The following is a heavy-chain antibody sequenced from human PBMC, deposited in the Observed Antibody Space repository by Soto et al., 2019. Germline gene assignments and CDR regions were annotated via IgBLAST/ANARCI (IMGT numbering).Heavy chain of an antibody. D-gene: IGHD3-10*01. Sequence: QVQLVQSGAEVQKPGASVKVSCKASGYTFIDYDINWVRQAAGQGLEWMGWMSPKNGNTGYAQKFQGRVTLTRDTSISTAYMELSSLRSDDTAVYYCAGDYYGSGTYYNFWGQGTRVTVSS. V-gene: IGHV1-8*01. CDR1: GYTFIDYD. CDR2: MSPKNGNT. CDR3: AGDYYGSGTYYNF. J-gene: IGHJ4*02.